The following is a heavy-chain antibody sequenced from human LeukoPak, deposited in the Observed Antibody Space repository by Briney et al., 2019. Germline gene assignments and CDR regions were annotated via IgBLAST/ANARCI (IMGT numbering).Heavy chain of an antibody. D-gene: IGHD3-22*01. Sequence: ASVKVSCKASGYTFTDYYVHWVRQAPGQGLEWMGWINPNSGGTKYAQKFQGRVTMTRDTSISSAYMELSRLRSDDTAVYYCASGPDYDQFDYWGQGTLVTVSS. CDR2: INPNSGGT. CDR3: ASGPDYDQFDY. V-gene: IGHV1-2*02. CDR1: GYTFTDYY. J-gene: IGHJ4*02.